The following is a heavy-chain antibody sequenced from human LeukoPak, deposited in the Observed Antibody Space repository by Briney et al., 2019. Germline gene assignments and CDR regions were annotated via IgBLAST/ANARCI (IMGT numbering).Heavy chain of an antibody. D-gene: IGHD3-22*01. CDR1: GFTFSSYS. Sequence: PGGSLRLSCAASGFTFSSYSMNWVRQAPGKGLEWVSYISSSSSTIYYADSVKGRFTISRDNAKNSLYLQMNSLRAEDTAVYYCARDGYYYDSSGSLVDYYMDVWGKGTTVTVSS. V-gene: IGHV3-48*04. J-gene: IGHJ6*03. CDR3: ARDGYYYDSSGSLVDYYMDV. CDR2: ISSSSSTI.